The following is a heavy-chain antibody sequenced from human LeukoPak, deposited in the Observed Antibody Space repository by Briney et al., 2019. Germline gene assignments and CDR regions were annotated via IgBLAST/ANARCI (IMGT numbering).Heavy chain of an antibody. V-gene: IGHV3-7*03. CDR3: ARDSWQWLIRVYYYYGMDV. D-gene: IGHD6-19*01. J-gene: IGHJ6*04. CDR1: GFTFSRYW. CDR2: IKEVGSEK. Sequence: GGSLRLSCAASGFTFSRYWMSWVRQAPGKGLEWVASIKEVGSEKYYVDSVKGRFIISRDNAKNSLSLQMNSLRAEDTAVYYCARDSWQWLIRVYYYYGMDVWGKGTTVTVSS.